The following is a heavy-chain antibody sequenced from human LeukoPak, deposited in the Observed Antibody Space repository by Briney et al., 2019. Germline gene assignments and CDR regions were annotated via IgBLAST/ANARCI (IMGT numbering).Heavy chain of an antibody. CDR2: MNPDGSST. Sequence: GESLRLSCAASGFTFSIYWMYWVRQAPGKGPVWVSRMNPDGSSTTYADSVKGRFTISRDNAKKMLYLEMNSLRVEDTAVYYCGRGKTTVTDSGQGTLVTVSS. J-gene: IGHJ4*02. CDR3: GRGKTTVTD. D-gene: IGHD4-17*01. CDR1: GFTFSIYW. V-gene: IGHV3-74*01.